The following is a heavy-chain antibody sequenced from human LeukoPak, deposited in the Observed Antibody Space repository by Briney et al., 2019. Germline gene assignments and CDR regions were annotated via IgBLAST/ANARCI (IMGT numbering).Heavy chain of an antibody. Sequence: PSETLSLTCAVSGGSISSGSYYWSWIRQPAGKGLEWIGRIYTSGSTNYNPSLKSRVTISVDTSKNQFSLKLSSVTAADTAVYYCARLRRYSYGKYYYYYYYMDVWGKGTTVTISS. V-gene: IGHV4-61*02. J-gene: IGHJ6*03. CDR2: IYTSGST. D-gene: IGHD5-18*01. CDR1: GGSISSGSYY. CDR3: ARLRRYSYGKYYYYYYYMDV.